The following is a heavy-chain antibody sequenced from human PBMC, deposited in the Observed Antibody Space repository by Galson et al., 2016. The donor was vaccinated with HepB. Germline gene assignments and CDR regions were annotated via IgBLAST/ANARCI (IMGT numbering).Heavy chain of an antibody. CDR1: GFTSDSFA. Sequence: SLRLSCAASGFTSDSFAMTWVRQAPGKGLEWVSSISATGGHTDYADAAKGRFIISRDNAKNTVSLQMNSLRAEDTAVYYCARDCGYGYAMDVWGRGTTVTVSS. D-gene: IGHD5-18*01. V-gene: IGHV3-23*01. CDR3: ARDCGYGYAMDV. CDR2: ISATGGHT. J-gene: IGHJ6*02.